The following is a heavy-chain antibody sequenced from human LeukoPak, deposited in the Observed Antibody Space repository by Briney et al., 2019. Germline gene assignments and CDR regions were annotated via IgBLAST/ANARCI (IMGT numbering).Heavy chain of an antibody. CDR3: ARLVVAAVTFDY. CDR1: GGSFSGYY. Sequence: SETLSLTCAVYGGSFSGYYWSWIRQPPGKGLEWIGEINHSGSTNYNPSLKSRVTISVDTSKNQFSLKLSSVTAADTAVYYCARLVVAAVTFDYWGQGTLVTVSS. D-gene: IGHD2-15*01. V-gene: IGHV4-34*01. CDR2: INHSGST. J-gene: IGHJ4*02.